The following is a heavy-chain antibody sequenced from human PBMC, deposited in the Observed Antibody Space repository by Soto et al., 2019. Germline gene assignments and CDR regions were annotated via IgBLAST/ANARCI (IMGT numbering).Heavy chain of an antibody. D-gene: IGHD6-13*01. CDR3: AIGYSSSWFWFDP. CDR1: GGSISSGGYY. CDR2: IYYSGST. Sequence: QVQLQESGPGLVKPSQTLSLTCTVSGGSISSGGYYWNWIRQHPGKGLEWIGYIYYSGSTNYSPSLKSRVTISVDTSQNQFSLRLNSVTAADTAVYYCAIGYSSSWFWFDPWGQGTLVTVS. V-gene: IGHV4-31*03. J-gene: IGHJ5*02.